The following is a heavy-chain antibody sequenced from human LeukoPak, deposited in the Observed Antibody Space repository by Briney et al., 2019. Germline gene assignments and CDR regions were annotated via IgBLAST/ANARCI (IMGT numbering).Heavy chain of an antibody. CDR2: ISGSGGST. D-gene: IGHD6-19*01. Sequence: GGSLRLSCAASGFTFSSYAMTWVRQAPGEGLEWVSGISGSGGSTYYADSVKGRFTISRDNSKNTLYLQMNSLRAEDTAVYYCAKGPFSSGWYGNDYWGQGTLVTVSS. CDR1: GFTFSSYA. V-gene: IGHV3-23*01. J-gene: IGHJ4*02. CDR3: AKGPFSSGWYGNDY.